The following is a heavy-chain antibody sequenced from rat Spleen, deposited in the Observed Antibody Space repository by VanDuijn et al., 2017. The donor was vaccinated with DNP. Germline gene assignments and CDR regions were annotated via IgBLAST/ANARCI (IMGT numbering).Heavy chain of an antibody. CDR2: MWSDGDT. Sequence: QVQLEESGPGLMQPSETLSLTCTVSGFSLTSYGVSWVRQPPGKGLEWMGVMWSDGDTSYNSALKSRLSINRDTSESQVFLKMNSLQPEDTGTYYCATHSITTNWYFDFWGPGTTVTVSS. J-gene: IGHJ1*01. CDR3: ATHSITTNWYFDF. D-gene: IGHD1-2*01. V-gene: IGHV2-32*01. CDR1: GFSLTSYG.